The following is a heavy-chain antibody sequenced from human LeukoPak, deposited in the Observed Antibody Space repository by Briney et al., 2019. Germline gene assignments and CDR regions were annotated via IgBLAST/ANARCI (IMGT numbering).Heavy chain of an antibody. CDR1: GSTESRSG. D-gene: IGHD3-22*01. V-gene: IGHV3-53*01. Sequence: GGPLRSPCAPPGSTESRSGMTWGRQPPGKGLEWVSVIYSGGSTYYADSVKGRFTISRGKAKNSPHLQMNRLRAEGTALYSFARVDNDYYDSRAHYYDYWGQGTLVIVSS. CDR2: IYSGGST. CDR3: ARVDNDYYDSRAHYYDY. J-gene: IGHJ4*02.